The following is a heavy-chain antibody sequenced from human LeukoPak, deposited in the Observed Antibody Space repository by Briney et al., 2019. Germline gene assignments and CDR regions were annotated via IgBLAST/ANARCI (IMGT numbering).Heavy chain of an antibody. CDR2: IYYSGST. J-gene: IGHJ3*02. CDR3: ARNDFWSGYSDAFDI. D-gene: IGHD3-3*01. Sequence: SETLSLTCTVSGGSISSYYWSWIRQPPGKGLEWIGYIYYSGSTNYNPSLKSRVTISVDTFKNQFSLKLSSVTAADTAVYYCARNDFWSGYSDAFDIWGQGTMVTVSS. CDR1: GGSISSYY. V-gene: IGHV4-59*01.